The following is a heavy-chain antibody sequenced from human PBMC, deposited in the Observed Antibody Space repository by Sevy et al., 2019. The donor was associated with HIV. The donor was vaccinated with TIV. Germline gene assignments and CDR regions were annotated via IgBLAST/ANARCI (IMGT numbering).Heavy chain of an antibody. CDR3: AREDRDIVYGMDV. D-gene: IGHD2-15*01. Sequence: SETLSLTCTVSGGSISRGDYYWSWIRQHPGKGLEWIGYISNSGSTYYNPSLKSRVTISVDTSKNQLSLKLSSVTAADTAVYYCAREDRDIVYGMDVWGQGTTVTVSS. V-gene: IGHV4-31*03. CDR1: GGSISRGDYY. J-gene: IGHJ6*02. CDR2: ISNSGST.